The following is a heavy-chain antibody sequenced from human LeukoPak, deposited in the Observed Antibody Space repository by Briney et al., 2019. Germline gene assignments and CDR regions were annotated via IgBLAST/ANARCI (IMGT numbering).Heavy chain of an antibody. D-gene: IGHD6-13*01. Sequence: SETLSLTCTVSGGSISGYYWSWIRQPPGKGLEWIGEINHSGSTNYNPSLKSRVTISVDTSKNQFSLKLSSVTAADTAVYYCARRRGYSSSWYLYYYYGMDVWGQGTTVTVSS. CDR1: GGSISGYY. CDR2: INHSGST. V-gene: IGHV4-34*01. J-gene: IGHJ6*02. CDR3: ARRRGYSSSWYLYYYYGMDV.